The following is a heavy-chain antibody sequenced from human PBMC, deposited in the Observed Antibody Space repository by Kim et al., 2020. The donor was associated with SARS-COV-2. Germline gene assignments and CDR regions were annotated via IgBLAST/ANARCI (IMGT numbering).Heavy chain of an antibody. CDR1: GGSISSYY. CDR3: ARGATVVDWYFDL. D-gene: IGHD4-17*01. CDR2: IYYSGST. V-gene: IGHV4-59*01. J-gene: IGHJ2*01. Sequence: SETLSLTCTVSGGSISSYYWSWIRQPPGKGLEWIGYIYYSGSTNYNPSLKSRVTISVDTSKNQFSLKLSSVTAADTAVYYCARGATVVDWYFDLWGRGTLVTVSS.